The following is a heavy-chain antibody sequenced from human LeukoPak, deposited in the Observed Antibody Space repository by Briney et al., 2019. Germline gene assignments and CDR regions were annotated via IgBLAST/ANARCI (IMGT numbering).Heavy chain of an antibody. Sequence: PSETLSLTCTVSGGSISSYYWSWIRQPPGKGLEWIGYIYYSGSTNYNPSLKSRVTISVDTSKSQFSLKLSSVTAADTAVYYCARGRYYGSGSWGQGTLVTVSS. J-gene: IGHJ4*02. V-gene: IGHV4-59*01. CDR3: ARGRYYGSGS. D-gene: IGHD3-10*01. CDR1: GGSISSYY. CDR2: IYYSGST.